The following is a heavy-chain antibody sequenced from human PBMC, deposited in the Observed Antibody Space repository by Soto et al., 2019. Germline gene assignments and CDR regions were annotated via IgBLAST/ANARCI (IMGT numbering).Heavy chain of an antibody. J-gene: IGHJ6*02. Sequence: GGSLRLSCAASGFTFSNYVFIWFRQSPWKGREWVPVVDVGGGGTYYADSVKGRFTVSRDNSKNTLYLQMHSLRAEDAAIFYCAKWDTHGIIPPTVGGNYYYYDIDVWGQGARVTVSS. CDR2: VDVGGGGT. CDR3: AKWDTHGIIPPTVGGNYYYYDIDV. CDR1: GFTFSNYV. V-gene: IGHV3-23*01. D-gene: IGHD5-18*01.